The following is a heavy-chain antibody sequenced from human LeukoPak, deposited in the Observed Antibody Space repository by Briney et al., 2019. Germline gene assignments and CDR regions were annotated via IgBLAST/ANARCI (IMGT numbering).Heavy chain of an antibody. J-gene: IGHJ4*02. D-gene: IGHD3-22*01. CDR3: ARVKGSGYYYVFDY. CDR1: GGSISSDY. CDR2: IHYSGST. V-gene: IGHV4-59*01. Sequence: SETLSLTCTVSGGSISSDYWSWIRQSPGKGLEWIGYIHYSGSTSYNPSLKSRVTISVDTSKNQFSLKLSSVTAADTAVYYCARVKGSGYYYVFDYWGQGTLVTVSS.